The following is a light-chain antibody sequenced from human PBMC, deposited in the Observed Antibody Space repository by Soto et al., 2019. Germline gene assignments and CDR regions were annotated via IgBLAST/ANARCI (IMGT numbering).Light chain of an antibody. Sequence: QSAQTQPASVSGSPGQSITISCTGTSSDVGGYNYVSWYQQHPGKAPKLMIYDVSDRPSGISNRFSGSKSGNTASLTISGLQTEDEADYYCTSYKSGSTPYVFGTGTKVTVL. V-gene: IGLV2-14*03. CDR2: DVS. CDR3: TSYKSGSTPYV. J-gene: IGLJ1*01. CDR1: SSDVGGYNY.